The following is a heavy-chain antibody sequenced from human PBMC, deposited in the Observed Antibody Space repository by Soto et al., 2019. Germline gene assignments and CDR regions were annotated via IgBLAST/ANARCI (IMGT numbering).Heavy chain of an antibody. CDR1: GFTFSSYA. V-gene: IGHV3-30-3*01. D-gene: IGHD3-22*01. CDR2: ISYDGSNK. Sequence: QVQLVESGGGVVQPGRSLRLSCAASGFTFSSYAMHWVRQAPGKGLAWVAVISYDGSNKYYADSVKGRFTISRDNSKNTLYLQMNSLRAEDTAVYYCARDYIVVVRALGAFDIWGQGTMVTVSS. J-gene: IGHJ3*02. CDR3: ARDYIVVVRALGAFDI.